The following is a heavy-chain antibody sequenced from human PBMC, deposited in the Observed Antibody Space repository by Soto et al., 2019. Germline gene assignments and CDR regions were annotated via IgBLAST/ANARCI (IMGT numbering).Heavy chain of an antibody. V-gene: IGHV3-64D*08. Sequence: GGSLRLSCSASGFTFSSYAMHWVRQAPGKGLEYVSAISSNGGSTYYADSVKGRFTISRDNSKNTLYLQMSSLRAEDTAVYYCVKLSTAMVSPGTFDYWGQGTLVTVSS. D-gene: IGHD5-18*01. J-gene: IGHJ4*02. CDR1: GFTFSSYA. CDR2: ISSNGGST. CDR3: VKLSTAMVSPGTFDY.